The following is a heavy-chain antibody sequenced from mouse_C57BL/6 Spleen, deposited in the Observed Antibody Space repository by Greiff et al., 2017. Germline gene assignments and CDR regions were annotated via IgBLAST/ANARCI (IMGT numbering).Heavy chain of an antibody. CDR1: GYTFTSYW. CDR2: IYPGNSDT. CDR3: TRIYYYGSSYEDWYFDV. Sequence: EVQLQESGTVLARPGASVKMSCKTSGYTFTSYWMHWVKQRPGQGLEWIGAIYPGNSDTSYNQKFKGKAKLTAVTSASTAYMELSSLTNEDSAVYYCTRIYYYGSSYEDWYFDVWGTGTTVTVSS. J-gene: IGHJ1*03. V-gene: IGHV1-5*01. D-gene: IGHD1-1*01.